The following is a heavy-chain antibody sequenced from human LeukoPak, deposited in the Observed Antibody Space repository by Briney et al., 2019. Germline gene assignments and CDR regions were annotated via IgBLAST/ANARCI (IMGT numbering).Heavy chain of an antibody. J-gene: IGHJ4*02. CDR2: INHSGST. CDR3: ARGEYNWNYRSTRETFDY. D-gene: IGHD1-7*01. V-gene: IGHV4-38-2*02. Sequence: SETLSLTCTVSGYSISSGYYWGWIRQPPGKGLEWIGEINHSGSTNYNPSLKSRVTISVDTSKNQFSLKLSSVTAADTAVYYCARGEYNWNYRSTRETFDYWGQGTLVTVSS. CDR1: GYSISSGYY.